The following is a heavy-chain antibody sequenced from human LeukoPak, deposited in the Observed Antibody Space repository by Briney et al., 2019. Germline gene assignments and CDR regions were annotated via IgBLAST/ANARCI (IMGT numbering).Heavy chain of an antibody. CDR2: VRSKSDAGTM. J-gene: IGHJ6*04. CDR1: GFTFSSYW. CDR3: GGRRV. Sequence: GGSLRLSCAASGFTFSSYWMSWVRQAPGKGLEWVGRVRSKSDAGTMDYAAHVEGRFPISRDDSKNMVYLDMNSLKTEDTAVYYCGGRRVWGNGTVVTVSS. D-gene: IGHD3-16*01. V-gene: IGHV3-15*01.